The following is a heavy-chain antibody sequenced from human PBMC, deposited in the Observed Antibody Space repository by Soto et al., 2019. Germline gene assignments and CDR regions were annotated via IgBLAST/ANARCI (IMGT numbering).Heavy chain of an antibody. V-gene: IGHV4-39*01. CDR1: GGSISSSSYY. Sequence: QLQLQESGPGLVKPSETLSLTCTVSGGSISSSSYYWGWIRQPPGKGLEGIGSIYYSGSTYYNPSLKSQGTISVDTAKNQCSLKRSSVTAADTAVYYCARHAGGDSYGYGRPYWFDPWGQGTLVTVSS. CDR3: ARHAGGDSYGYGRPYWFDP. J-gene: IGHJ5*02. D-gene: IGHD5-18*01. CDR2: IYYSGST.